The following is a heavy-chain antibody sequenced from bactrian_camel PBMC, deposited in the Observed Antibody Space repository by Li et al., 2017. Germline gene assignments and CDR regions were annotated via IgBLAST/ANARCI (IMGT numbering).Heavy chain of an antibody. Sequence: HVQLVESGGGSVQAGGSLRLACKFSGYYPSRNTMGWFRQAPGTEREGVAGIESDGRTSYADSVKGRFTISQDSAKNILYLQMHSLKPEDTAMYYCAARSVGWCPLFEHWLGQRAYTPGGYFTNWGQGTQVTVS. CDR2: IESDGRT. CDR1: GYYPSRNT. CDR3: AARSVGWCPLFEHWLGQRAYTPGGYFTN. V-gene: IGHV3S53*01. J-gene: IGHJ4*01. D-gene: IGHD1*01.